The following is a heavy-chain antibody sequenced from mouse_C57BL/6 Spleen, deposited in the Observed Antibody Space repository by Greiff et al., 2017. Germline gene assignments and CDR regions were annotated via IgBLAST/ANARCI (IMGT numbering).Heavy chain of an antibody. V-gene: IGHV1-82*01. CDR2: IYPGDGDT. D-gene: IGHD1-1*01. CDR3: ASPLGDYGSSSWFAY. Sequence: QVQLQQSGPELVKPGASVKISCKASGYAFSSSGMNWVKQRPGKGLEWIGRIYPGDGDTNYNGKFKGKATLTADKSSSTAYMQLRSLTSEDAAVYFCASPLGDYGSSSWFAYWGQGTLVTVSA. J-gene: IGHJ3*01. CDR1: GYAFSSSG.